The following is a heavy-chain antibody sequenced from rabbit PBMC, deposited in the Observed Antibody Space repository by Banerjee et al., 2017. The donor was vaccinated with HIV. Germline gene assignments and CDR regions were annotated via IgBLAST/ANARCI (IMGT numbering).Heavy chain of an antibody. CDR3: VREVAGRFSL. J-gene: IGHJ6*01. D-gene: IGHD4-1*01. V-gene: IGHV1S47*01. CDR1: GFSFNGNHV. CDR2: IDPIFGIA. Sequence: QEQLVESGGGLVQPEGSLILTCTASGFSFNGNHVMCWVRQAPGKGLEWIGDIDPIFGIAVYASWVNGRFTISSHNAQNTLYLQLNSLTAADTATYFCVREVAGRFSLWGPGTLVTVS.